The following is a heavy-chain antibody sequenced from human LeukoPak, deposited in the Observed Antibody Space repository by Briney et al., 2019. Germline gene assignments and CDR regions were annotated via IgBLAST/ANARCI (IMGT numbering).Heavy chain of an antibody. Sequence: SGTLSLTCAVSGGSISSSNWWSWVRQPPGKGLEWIGEIYHSGSTNYNPSLKSRVTISVDTSKNQFSLKLSSVTAADTAVYYCARPLTYYYDSTYAFDIWGQGTMVTVSS. CDR3: ARPLTYYYDSTYAFDI. D-gene: IGHD3-22*01. CDR1: GGSISSSNW. J-gene: IGHJ3*02. CDR2: IYHSGST. V-gene: IGHV4-4*02.